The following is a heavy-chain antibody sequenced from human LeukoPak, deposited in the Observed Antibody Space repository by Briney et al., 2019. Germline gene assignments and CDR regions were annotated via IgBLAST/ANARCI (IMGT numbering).Heavy chain of an antibody. D-gene: IGHD3-22*01. V-gene: IGHV1-2*02. J-gene: IGHJ3*02. CDR3: ARVQGNHFDTPVGFSGPDDAFDI. CDR1: GYTFNAYY. Sequence: ASVNVSCKASGYTFNAYYIHWVRQAPGQGLEWMGWINPNSGDTNYAQRFQGRVTMTRDSSITTVYMDLSRLTSDDTAVYFCARVQGNHFDTPVGFSGPDDAFDIWGQGTLVTVSS. CDR2: INPNSGDT.